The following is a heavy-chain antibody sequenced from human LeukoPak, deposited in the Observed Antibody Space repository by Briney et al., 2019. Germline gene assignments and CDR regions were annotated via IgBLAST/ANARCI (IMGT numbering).Heavy chain of an antibody. J-gene: IGHJ4*02. Sequence: GGSLRLSCAASGFAFSSFAMTWVRQSPGKGLEWVSSASDSGVNTYYAGSVRGRFTVSRDNFKNILYLRMNSLTVEDTAFYYCSKGRGSTLTNIDFWGQGALVTVSS. D-gene: IGHD4-11*01. CDR3: SKGRGSTLTNIDF. CDR2: ASDSGVNT. V-gene: IGHV3-23*01. CDR1: GFAFSSFA.